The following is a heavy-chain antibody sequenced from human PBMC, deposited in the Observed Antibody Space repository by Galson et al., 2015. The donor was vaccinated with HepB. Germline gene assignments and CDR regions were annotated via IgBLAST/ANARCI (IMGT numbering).Heavy chain of an antibody. D-gene: IGHD2/OR15-2a*01. V-gene: IGHV4-39*01. Sequence: ETLSLTCTVSGGSIRSTTDYWGWIRQTPGKGLEWIGSIYYSGRTFYNPDLKSPVTTSVDASKDEVSLKVRSMTAADTGAYFGARQPHSKVWLYWYFDVWGRGTLVTVSS. CDR2: IYYSGRT. J-gene: IGHJ2*01. CDR1: GGSIRSTTDY. CDR3: ARQPHSKVWLYWYFDV.